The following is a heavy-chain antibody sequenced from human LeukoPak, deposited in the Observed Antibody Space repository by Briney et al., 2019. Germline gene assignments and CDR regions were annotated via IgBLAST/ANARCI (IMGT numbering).Heavy chain of an antibody. CDR3: ARDLEHCRNIICSNSAY. V-gene: IGHV1-18*04. D-gene: IGHD2-2*01. CDR1: GYNFDRYG. J-gene: IGHJ4*02. CDR2: ISTYNGNT. Sequence: ASVKVSCEGSGYNFDRYGVNWVRQAPGQGLEWVGWISTYNGNTFYAQKFEGRVTMTTDTSTNTVYMDLRSLRSDDTAVYYCARDLEHCRNIICSNSAYWGQGTLVTVSS.